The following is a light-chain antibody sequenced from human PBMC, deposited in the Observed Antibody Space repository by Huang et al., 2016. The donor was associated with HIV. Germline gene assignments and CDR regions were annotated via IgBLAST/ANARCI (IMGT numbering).Light chain of an antibody. CDR3: QQRSNWPLT. V-gene: IGKV3-11*01. CDR2: DAS. J-gene: IGKJ4*01. CDR1: QSVSNS. Sequence: EIVLTQSPATLSLSPGERATLSCRASQSVSNSLAWYQQKPGQAPSLLIDDASNRATVIPVRFSRSRSRTDFTSTISNLEPEDSAVYYCQQRSNWPLTFGGGTKVEIK.